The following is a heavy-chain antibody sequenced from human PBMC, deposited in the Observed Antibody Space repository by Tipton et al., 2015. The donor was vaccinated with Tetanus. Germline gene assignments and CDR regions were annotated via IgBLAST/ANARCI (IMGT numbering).Heavy chain of an antibody. D-gene: IGHD3-10*01. V-gene: IGHV3-23*01. CDR2: ISGSGDST. J-gene: IGHJ3*02. Sequence: SLRLSCAASGFTFSSYGMSWVRQAPAKGLEWVSGISGSGDSTYYADSVKGRFTISRDNSKLYLQMNSLRAEDRAVYYCAKSHASSHYRGAFEIWGQGTMVTVSS. CDR1: GFTFSSYG. CDR3: AKSHASSHYRGAFEI.